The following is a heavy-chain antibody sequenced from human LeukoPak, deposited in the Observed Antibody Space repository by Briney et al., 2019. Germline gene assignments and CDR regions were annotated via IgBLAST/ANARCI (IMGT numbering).Heavy chain of an antibody. V-gene: IGHV3-48*02. CDR2: ISSSSSII. CDR1: GFTFSSYS. Sequence: GGSLRLSCAASGFTFSSYSINWVRQAPGKGLEWVSYISSSSSIIFYADSVKGRFTISRDNAKNSLYLQMNSLRDEDTAVYYCAREGVAAAGFEYNWFDPWGQGTLVTVSS. D-gene: IGHD6-13*01. CDR3: AREGVAAAGFEYNWFDP. J-gene: IGHJ5*02.